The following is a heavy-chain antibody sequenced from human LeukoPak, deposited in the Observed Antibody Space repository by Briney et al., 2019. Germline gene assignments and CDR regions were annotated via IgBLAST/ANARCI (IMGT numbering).Heavy chain of an antibody. Sequence: SETLSLTCAVYGGSFSGYYWSWIRQPPGKGLEWIGEINHSGSTNYNPSLKSRVTISVDTSKNQFSLKLSSVTAADTAVYYCASLGTDDILTGYYNPDYWGQGTLVTVSS. CDR1: GGSFSGYY. V-gene: IGHV4-34*01. CDR3: ASLGTDDILTGYYNPDY. J-gene: IGHJ4*02. CDR2: INHSGST. D-gene: IGHD3-9*01.